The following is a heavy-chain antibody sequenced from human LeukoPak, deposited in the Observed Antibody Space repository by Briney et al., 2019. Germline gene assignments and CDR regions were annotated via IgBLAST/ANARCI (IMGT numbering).Heavy chain of an antibody. D-gene: IGHD6-6*01. V-gene: IGHV1-18*01. Sequence: ASVKVSCKASGYTFTSYGISWVRQAPGQWLEWMGWISAYNGNTNYAQKLQGRVTMTTDTSTSTAYMELRGLRSDDTAVYYCARYSSRSSSSLDYYYGMDVWGQGTTVTVSS. CDR2: ISAYNGNT. CDR3: ARYSSRSSSSLDYYYGMDV. J-gene: IGHJ6*02. CDR1: GYTFTSYG.